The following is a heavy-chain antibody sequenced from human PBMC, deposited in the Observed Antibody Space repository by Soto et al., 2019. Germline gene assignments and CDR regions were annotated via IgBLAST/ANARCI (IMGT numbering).Heavy chain of an antibody. CDR1: GFTFDDYT. D-gene: IGHD6-6*01. Sequence: GGSLRLSCAASGFTFDDYTMHWVRQAPGKGLEWVSLISWDGGSTYYADSVKGRFTISRDNSKNSLYLQMNSLRTEDTALYYCAKDIAARGPRDGYYHYGMDVWGQGTTVTVSS. CDR2: ISWDGGST. V-gene: IGHV3-43*01. CDR3: AKDIAARGPRDGYYHYGMDV. J-gene: IGHJ6*02.